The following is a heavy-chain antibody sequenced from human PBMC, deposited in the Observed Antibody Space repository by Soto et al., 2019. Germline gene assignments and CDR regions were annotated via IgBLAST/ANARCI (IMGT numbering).Heavy chain of an antibody. V-gene: IGHV4-31*03. CDR3: ARAPLLRFLEWLTAQQSYYYYYMDV. D-gene: IGHD3-3*01. J-gene: IGHJ6*03. Sequence: QVQLQESGPGLVKPSQTLSLACTVSGGSISSGGYYWSWIRQHPGKGLEWIGYIYYSGSTYYNPSIKSRVTISVDPSKNEFSLKLSSVTAADTAVYYCARAPLLRFLEWLTAQQSYYYYYMDVWGKRTTVTVSS. CDR1: GGSISSGGYY. CDR2: IYYSGST.